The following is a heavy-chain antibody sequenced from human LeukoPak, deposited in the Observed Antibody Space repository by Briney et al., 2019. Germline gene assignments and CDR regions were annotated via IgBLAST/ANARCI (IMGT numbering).Heavy chain of an antibody. CDR3: ASSYSSGWYLDY. V-gene: IGHV3-23*01. CDR1: GFTFSSYG. D-gene: IGHD6-19*01. CDR2: ISGSGGST. J-gene: IGHJ4*02. Sequence: GGTLRLSCAASGFTFSSYGMSWVRQAPGKGLEWVSAISGSGGSTYYADSVKGRFTISRDNSKNTLYLQMNSLRAEDTAVYYCASSYSSGWYLDYWGQGTLVTVSS.